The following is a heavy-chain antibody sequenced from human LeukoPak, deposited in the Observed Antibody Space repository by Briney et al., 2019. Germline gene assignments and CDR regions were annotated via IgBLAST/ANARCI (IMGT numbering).Heavy chain of an antibody. CDR2: INPNSGGT. V-gene: IGHV1-2*02. CDR1: GGTFSSYA. J-gene: IGHJ4*02. Sequence: ASVKVSCKASGGTFSSYAISWVRQAPGQGLEWMGGINPNSGGTNYAQKFQGRVTMTRDTSISTSYMELSSLRFDDTAVYYCARDAGVGYSYGLMGSDYWGQGTLVTVPS. D-gene: IGHD5-18*01. CDR3: ARDAGVGYSYGLMGSDY.